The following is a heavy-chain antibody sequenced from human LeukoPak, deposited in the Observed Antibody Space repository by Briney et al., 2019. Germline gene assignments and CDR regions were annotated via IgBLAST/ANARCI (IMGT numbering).Heavy chain of an antibody. D-gene: IGHD2-2*01. V-gene: IGHV5-10-1*01. J-gene: IGHJ4*02. CDR3: ARLLSPAAMAYFDY. CDR2: IDPSDSYT. Sequence: GEPLKISCKGSGYSFTSYWISWVRQMPGKGLEWMGRIDPSDSYTNYSPSFQGHVTISADKSISTAYLQWSSLKASDTAMYYCARLLSPAAMAYFDYWGQGTLVTVAS. CDR1: GYSFTSYW.